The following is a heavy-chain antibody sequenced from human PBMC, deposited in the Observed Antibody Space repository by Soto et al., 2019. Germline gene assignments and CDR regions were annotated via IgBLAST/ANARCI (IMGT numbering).Heavy chain of an antibody. CDR3: ARHVTAAGYYYGMDV. Sequence: QVQLVQSGAEVKKPGSSVTVSCTASGGTFSSYAISWVRQAPGQGLEWMGGIIPIFGTANYAQKFQGRVTITADEYTSTAYMELRSLRTQATAVYYCARHVTAAGYYYGMDVLGPGSPVTVSS. V-gene: IGHV1-69*12. CDR2: IIPIFGTA. D-gene: IGHD2-2*01. J-gene: IGHJ6*02. CDR1: GGTFSSYA.